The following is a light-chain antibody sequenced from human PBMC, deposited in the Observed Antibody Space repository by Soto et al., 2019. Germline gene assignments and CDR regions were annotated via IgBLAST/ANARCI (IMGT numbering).Light chain of an antibody. V-gene: IGKV3-15*01. J-gene: IGKJ1*01. CDR1: QSVSSN. Sequence: EIVMTQSPATLSVSPGERATLSCRASQSVSSNLAWYQQKPGQAPRLIIYGASTRATGIPARFSGSGSGTEFTLTISSLQSEDSAVYYCQQYRNWLRTFGQGTKVEIK. CDR3: QQYRNWLRT. CDR2: GAS.